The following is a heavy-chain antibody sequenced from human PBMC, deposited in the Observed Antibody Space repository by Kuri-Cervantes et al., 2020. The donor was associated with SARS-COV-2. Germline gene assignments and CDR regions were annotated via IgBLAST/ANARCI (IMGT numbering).Heavy chain of an antibody. CDR1: GFTFSSYS. CDR3: ARDGIITISYYYYYGMDV. D-gene: IGHD3-9*01. J-gene: IGHJ6*02. Sequence: GESLKISCAASGFTFSSYSMNWVRQAPGKGLERVSYISSSSSTIYYADSVKGRFTISRDNAKNSLYLQMNSLRDEDTAVYYCARDGIITISYYYYYGMDVWGQGTTVTVSS. CDR2: ISSSSSTI. V-gene: IGHV3-48*02.